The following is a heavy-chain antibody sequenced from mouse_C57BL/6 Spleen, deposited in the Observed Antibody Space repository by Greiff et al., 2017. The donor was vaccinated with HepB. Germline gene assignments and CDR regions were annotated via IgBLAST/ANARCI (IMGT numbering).Heavy chain of an antibody. D-gene: IGHD1-1*01. CDR3: TPYYYGSSYGFAY. J-gene: IGHJ3*01. CDR1: GYTFTDYE. Sequence: VQLQQSGAELVRPGASVTLSCKASGYTFTDYEMHWVKQTPVHGLEWIGAIDPETGGTAYNQKFKGKAILTADKSSSTAYMELRSLTSEDSAVYYCTPYYYGSSYGFAYWGQGTLVTVSA. CDR2: IDPETGGT. V-gene: IGHV1-15*01.